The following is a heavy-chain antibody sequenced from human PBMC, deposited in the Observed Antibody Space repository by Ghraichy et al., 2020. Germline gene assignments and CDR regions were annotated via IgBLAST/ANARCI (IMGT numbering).Heavy chain of an antibody. J-gene: IGHJ4*02. Sequence: GGSLRLSCAASGFAFSSYWMSWVRQAPGKGLEWVANIREDGSDKYYGGFVRGRFTISRDNAKNTLYLQMFSLRVEDTAVYYCARDDFSSAFDYWGQGALVTVSS. D-gene: IGHD4-11*01. CDR3: ARDDFSSAFDY. V-gene: IGHV3-7*01. CDR1: GFAFSSYW. CDR2: IREDGSDK.